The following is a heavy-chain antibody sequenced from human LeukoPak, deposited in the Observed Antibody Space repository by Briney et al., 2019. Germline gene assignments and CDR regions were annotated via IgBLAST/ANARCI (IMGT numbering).Heavy chain of an antibody. J-gene: IGHJ4*02. Sequence: GGSLRLSCAASGFTFSSYAMSWVRQAPGKGLEWVSAISGSGGSTYYADSVKGRFTISRDNSKNTLYLQMNSLRAEDTAVYYCAKDGIETYYYDSGSYHYFDYWGQGTLVTVSS. CDR2: ISGSGGST. CDR1: GFTFSSYA. D-gene: IGHD3-10*01. V-gene: IGHV3-23*01. CDR3: AKDGIETYYYDSGSYHYFDY.